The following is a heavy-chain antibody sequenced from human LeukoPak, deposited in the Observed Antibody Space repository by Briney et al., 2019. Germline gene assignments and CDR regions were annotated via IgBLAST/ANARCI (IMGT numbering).Heavy chain of an antibody. J-gene: IGHJ6*03. D-gene: IGHD5-18*01. V-gene: IGHV3-23*01. CDR2: ISGSGGST. CDR1: GFTFSSYA. CDR3: AKGRRGYSYGYPYYYYYYYMDV. Sequence: GGSLRLSCAASGFTFSSYAMSWVRQAPGKGLEWVSAISGSGGSTCYADSVKGRFTISRDNSKNTLYLQMNSLRAEDTAVYYCAKGRRGYSYGYPYYYYYYYMDVWGKGTTVTVSS.